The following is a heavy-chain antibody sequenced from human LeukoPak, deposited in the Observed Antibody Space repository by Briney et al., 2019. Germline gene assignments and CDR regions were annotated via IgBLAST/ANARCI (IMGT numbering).Heavy chain of an antibody. D-gene: IGHD4-17*01. Sequence: ASVKVSCKTSGYTFNFYGIIWVRQAPGQGLEWMGWISVYNGDTNYAQKLQGRVTMTTDTSTSTAYMELTNLRSDDTAVYYCAREGRTAGYGDHIDYWGQGTLVTVSS. V-gene: IGHV1-18*01. CDR3: AREGRTAGYGDHIDY. CDR2: ISVYNGDT. J-gene: IGHJ4*02. CDR1: GYTFNFYG.